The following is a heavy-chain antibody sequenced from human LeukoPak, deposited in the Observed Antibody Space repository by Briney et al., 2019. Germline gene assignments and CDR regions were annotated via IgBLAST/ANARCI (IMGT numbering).Heavy chain of an antibody. D-gene: IGHD5/OR15-5a*01. J-gene: IGHJ6*02. CDR2: INHSGST. Sequence: PSETLSLTCAVYGGSFSGYYWSWIRQPPGKGLEWIGEINHSGSTNYNPSLKSRVTISVDTSKNQFSLKLSSVTAADTAVYYCASWVSMYYYYGMDVWGQGTTVTVSS. CDR3: ASWVSMYYYYGMDV. CDR1: GGSFSGYY. V-gene: IGHV4-34*01.